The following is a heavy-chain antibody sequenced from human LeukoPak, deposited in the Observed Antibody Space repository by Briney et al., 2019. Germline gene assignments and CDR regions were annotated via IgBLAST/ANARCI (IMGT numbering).Heavy chain of an antibody. V-gene: IGHV3-48*02. Sequence: GGSLRLSCAASGFTFSSYSMNWVRQAPGEGLEWVSYISSRRRNIYYADSVKGRFTISSDNAKNSLYLQMNSLRDGDTAVYYCARDPPTVTTPYFDYWGQGTLVTVSS. CDR2: ISSRRRNI. J-gene: IGHJ4*02. CDR1: GFTFSSYS. D-gene: IGHD4-17*01. CDR3: ARDPPTVTTPYFDY.